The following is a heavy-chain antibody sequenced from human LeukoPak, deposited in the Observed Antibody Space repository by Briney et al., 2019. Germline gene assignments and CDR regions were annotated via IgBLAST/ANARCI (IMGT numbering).Heavy chain of an antibody. J-gene: IGHJ4*02. V-gene: IGHV4-39*01. Sequence: PSETLSLTCTVSGGSISNYYWSWIRQPPGKGLEWIGSIYDSGSAYYNPSLKSRVTISVDTSKNQFSLKLSSVTAADTAVYYCARRDISTYYYAHFDYWGQGTLVTVSS. CDR2: IYDSGSA. D-gene: IGHD3-22*01. CDR3: ARRDISTYYYAHFDY. CDR1: GGSISNYY.